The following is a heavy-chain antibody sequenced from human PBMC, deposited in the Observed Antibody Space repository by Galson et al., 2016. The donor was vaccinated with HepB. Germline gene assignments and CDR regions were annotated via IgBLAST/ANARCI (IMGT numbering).Heavy chain of an antibody. V-gene: IGHV4-61*10. CDR2: ISDSGYT. CDR1: GDSIMNSDYF. D-gene: IGHD3-22*01. Sequence: SETLSLTCSVSGDSIMNSDYFWTWIRQSAEKGLEWIGYISDSGYTNYNPSLKSRVTISVDTSKNQFSLKVSSVTAADTAVYFCARHLRSGYYWDFDYWGQGTLATVSS. J-gene: IGHJ4*02. CDR3: ARHLRSGYYWDFDY.